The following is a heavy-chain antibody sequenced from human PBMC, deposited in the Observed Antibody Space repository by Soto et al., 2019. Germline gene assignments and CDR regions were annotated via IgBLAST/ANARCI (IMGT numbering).Heavy chain of an antibody. J-gene: IGHJ4*02. CDR2: IYYSWST. Sequence: PSETLSLTCTVSGVSISGGDYYWSWIRQPPGKGLEWIGYIYYSWSTYYNPSLKSRVTISVDTSKNQLSLKLSSVTAADTAVYYCASLGYCSSTSCSYYFDYWGQGTLVTVSS. V-gene: IGHV4-30-4*01. D-gene: IGHD2-2*01. CDR1: GVSISGGDYY. CDR3: ASLGYCSSTSCSYYFDY.